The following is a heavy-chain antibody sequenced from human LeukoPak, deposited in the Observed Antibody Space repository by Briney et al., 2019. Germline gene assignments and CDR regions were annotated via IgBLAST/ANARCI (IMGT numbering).Heavy chain of an antibody. D-gene: IGHD3-9*01. CDR1: GYTFTGYY. CDR3: ARDKRDYDILTGYYEDHYFDY. Sequence: ASVKVSCKASGYTFTGYYMHWVRQAPGQGLEWMGWINPNSGGTNYAQKFQGRVTMTRDTSISTAYMELSRPRSDDTAVYYCARDKRDYDILTGYYEDHYFDYWGQGTLVTVSS. CDR2: INPNSGGT. V-gene: IGHV1-2*02. J-gene: IGHJ4*02.